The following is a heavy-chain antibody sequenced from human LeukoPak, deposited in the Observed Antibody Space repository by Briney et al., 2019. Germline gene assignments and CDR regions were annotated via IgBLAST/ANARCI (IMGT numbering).Heavy chain of an antibody. V-gene: IGHV4-39*07. CDR3: ARSLNWGVDY. Sequence: PSETLSLTCTVSGGSVSSGSYYWGWIRQPPGKGLEWIGSIYYSGSIYYNPSLQSRVTISVDTSKNQFSLKLSSVTAADTAVYYCARSLNWGVDYWGQGTLVTVSS. CDR2: IYYSGSI. J-gene: IGHJ4*02. D-gene: IGHD7-27*01. CDR1: GGSVSSGSYY.